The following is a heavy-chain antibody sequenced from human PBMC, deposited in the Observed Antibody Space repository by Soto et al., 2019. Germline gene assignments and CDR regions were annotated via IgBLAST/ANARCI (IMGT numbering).Heavy chain of an antibody. CDR3: ALALFDYGDPHHDAFDI. CDR2: INPNSGGT. D-gene: IGHD4-17*01. CDR1: GYTFTGYY. Sequence: ASVKVSCKASGYTFTGYYMHWVRQAPGQGLEWMGWINPNSGGTNYAQKFQGWVTMTRDTPISTAYMELSRLRSDDTAVYYCALALFDYGDPHHDAFDIWGQGTMVTVSS. J-gene: IGHJ3*02. V-gene: IGHV1-2*04.